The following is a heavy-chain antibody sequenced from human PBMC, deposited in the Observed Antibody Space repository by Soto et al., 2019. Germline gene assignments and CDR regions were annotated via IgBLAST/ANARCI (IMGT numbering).Heavy chain of an antibody. J-gene: IGHJ3*02. Sequence: QVQLVQSGAEVKKPGASVKVSCKASGYTFTSYGISWVRQAPGQGLEWMGWISAYNGNTNYAQKLQGRVTMTTDTXTXKAYMELRSLRSDDTAVYYCARDRRIQLWLADAFDIWGQGTMVTVSS. D-gene: IGHD5-18*01. V-gene: IGHV1-18*01. CDR3: ARDRRIQLWLADAFDI. CDR2: ISAYNGNT. CDR1: GYTFTSYG.